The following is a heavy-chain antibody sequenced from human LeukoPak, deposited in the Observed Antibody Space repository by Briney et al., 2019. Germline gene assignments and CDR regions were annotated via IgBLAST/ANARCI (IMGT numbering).Heavy chain of an antibody. V-gene: IGHV4-59*01. Sequence: SETLSLTCTVSGGSISSYFWSWIRQPPGKGLEWIGYIYSSGNTNYNPSLKSRVTISVDRSKNQFSLKLSSVTTADTAVYYCARDRRSYYAADFDYWGQGTLVTVSS. J-gene: IGHJ4*02. D-gene: IGHD1-26*01. CDR3: ARDRRSYYAADFDY. CDR1: GGSISSYF. CDR2: IYSSGNT.